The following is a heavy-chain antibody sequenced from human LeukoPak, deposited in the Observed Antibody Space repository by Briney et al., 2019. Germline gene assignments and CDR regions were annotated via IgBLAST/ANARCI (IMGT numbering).Heavy chain of an antibody. Sequence: ASVKVSCKASGYTFTSYYMHWVRQAPGQGLEWMGIINPIGGSTTYAQNFQGRVNMTRDTSTSTVYTDLTSLRSEDTAVYYCARGYYDFPFWGQGTLVTVSS. CDR3: ARGYYDFPF. J-gene: IGHJ4*02. D-gene: IGHD3-3*01. CDR2: INPIGGST. CDR1: GYTFTSYY. V-gene: IGHV1-46*01.